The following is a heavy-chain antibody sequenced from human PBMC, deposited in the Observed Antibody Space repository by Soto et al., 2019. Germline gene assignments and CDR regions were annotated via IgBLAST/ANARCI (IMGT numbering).Heavy chain of an antibody. CDR3: ARLRLTGGWFDP. J-gene: IGHJ5*02. V-gene: IGHV3-11*01. Sequence: SLRLSCAASGFTFSDYYMSWIRQAPGKGLEWVSYISSSGSTIYYADSVKGGFTISRDNAKNSLYLQTNSLRAEDTAVYYCARLRLTGGWFDPWGQGTMVTVSS. CDR2: ISSSGSTI. D-gene: IGHD1-1*01. CDR1: GFTFSDYY.